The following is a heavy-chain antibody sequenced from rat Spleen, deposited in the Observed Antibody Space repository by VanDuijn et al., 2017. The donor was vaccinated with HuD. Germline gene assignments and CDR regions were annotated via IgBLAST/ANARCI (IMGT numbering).Heavy chain of an antibody. CDR3: ARHEDYSGLDY. CDR1: GFTFSDYY. D-gene: IGHD1-1*01. CDR2: ISYDGSTT. V-gene: IGHV5-29*01. J-gene: IGHJ2*01. Sequence: EVQLVKSGGGLVQPGRSLKLSCAASGFTFSDYYMAWVRQAPPKGLEWVATISYDGSTTYYRDSVKGRFTTSRDNAKSTLNRQMDSLRSEDTATYYCARHEDYSGLDYWGQGVMVTVSS.